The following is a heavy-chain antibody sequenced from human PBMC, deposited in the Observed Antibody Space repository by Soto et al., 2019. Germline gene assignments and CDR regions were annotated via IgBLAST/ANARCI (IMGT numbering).Heavy chain of an antibody. D-gene: IGHD3-16*01. CDR1: GGTFSSHA. V-gene: IGHV1-69*17. CDR2: VTPRFGMA. J-gene: IGHJ6*02. CDR3: ARGDDFDYYYGVDV. Sequence: QVQLVQSGAEVKEPGSSVKVSCKASGGTFSSHAISWVRQAPGQGLEWMGGVTPRFGMANYAQKFQGRVTITADKFAATAYMELTSLTSEDTAVYYCARGDDFDYYYGVDVWGQGTTVTVSS.